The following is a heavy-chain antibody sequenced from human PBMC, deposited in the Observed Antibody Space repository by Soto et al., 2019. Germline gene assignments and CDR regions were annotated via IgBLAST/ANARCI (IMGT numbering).Heavy chain of an antibody. CDR2: IKHDGSEE. J-gene: IGHJ6*04. CDR3: VRDWDV. CDR1: RLTFSGYW. V-gene: IGHV3-7*01. Sequence: EEPLVESGGGLVQPGGSLRLSCGASRLTFSGYWLSWVRQAPGKGLEWVANIKHDGSEEHYVDSVKGRFTISRDDAKNSLYLQMNSLRADDTAVYHCVRDWDVWGKGTTVTVFS.